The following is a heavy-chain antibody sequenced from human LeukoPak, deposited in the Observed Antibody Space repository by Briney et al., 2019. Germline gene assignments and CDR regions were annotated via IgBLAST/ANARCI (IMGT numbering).Heavy chain of an antibody. D-gene: IGHD3-10*01. CDR2: ISSSSSTI. J-gene: IGHJ4*02. V-gene: IGHV3-48*04. CDR3: ARDRYYYGSGSYFDY. CDR1: GFTFSSYS. Sequence: GGSLRLSCAASGFTFSSYSMNWVRQAPGKGLEWVSYISSSSSTIYYADSVKGRFTISRDNAKNSLYLQMNSLRAEDTAVYYCARDRYYYGSGSYFDYWGQGTLVTVTS.